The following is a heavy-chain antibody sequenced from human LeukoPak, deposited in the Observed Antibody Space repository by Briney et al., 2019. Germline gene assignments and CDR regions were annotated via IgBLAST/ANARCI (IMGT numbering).Heavy chain of an antibody. J-gene: IGHJ4*02. Sequence: SETLSLTCTVSGGSLTNFYWGYIRQPPGKGREWIAYISYSGKSNYNPSLRSRVTMSVDMSKNQFSLKLTSVTAADTAVYYCVRVGRSLHWNPDFWGLGTLVTVSS. D-gene: IGHD1-1*01. V-gene: IGHV4-59*01. CDR3: VRVGRSLHWNPDF. CDR1: GGSLTNFY. CDR2: ISYSGKS.